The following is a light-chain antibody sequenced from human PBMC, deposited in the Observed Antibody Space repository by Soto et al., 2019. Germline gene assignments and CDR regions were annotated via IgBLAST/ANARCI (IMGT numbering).Light chain of an antibody. Sequence: DIEMTQSPSTLSASVGERVSITCRASQSIGDWLAWYQQKPGKAPKLLIYNASNLQSGVPSRVSGSGSGTDFTFTITILQLDHFAFHYCPHSDSYSPTRTFGHGTKVDIK. CDR1: QSIGDW. J-gene: IGKJ1*01. V-gene: IGKV1-5*03. CDR3: PHSDSYSPTRT. CDR2: NAS.